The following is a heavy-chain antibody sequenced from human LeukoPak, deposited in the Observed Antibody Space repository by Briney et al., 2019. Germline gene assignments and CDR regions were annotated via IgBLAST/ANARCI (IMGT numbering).Heavy chain of an antibody. Sequence: SETLSLTCTVSGGSISSYYWSWIRQPPGKGLEWIGEINHSGSTNYNPSLKSRVTISVDTSKNQFSLKLSSVTAADTAVYYCARKVTMVRGVIRGRTYYFDYWGQGTLVTVSS. V-gene: IGHV4-34*01. D-gene: IGHD3-10*01. J-gene: IGHJ4*02. CDR3: ARKVTMVRGVIRGRTYYFDY. CDR2: INHSGST. CDR1: GGSISSYY.